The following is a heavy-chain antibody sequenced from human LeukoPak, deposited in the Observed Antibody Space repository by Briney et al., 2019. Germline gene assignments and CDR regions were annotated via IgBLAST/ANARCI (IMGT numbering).Heavy chain of an antibody. V-gene: IGHV3-11*06. D-gene: IGHD6-13*01. Sequence: GGSLRLSCAASGSTFSDYYMTWIRQAPGKGLEWISYIGSSSSYTHYADSVKGRFTISRDNAKNSLYLQMNSLRAEDTGVYYCARDKESSGWYLTPYYYGMDVWGKGTTVTVSS. J-gene: IGHJ6*04. CDR3: ARDKESSGWYLTPYYYGMDV. CDR1: GSTFSDYY. CDR2: IGSSSSYT.